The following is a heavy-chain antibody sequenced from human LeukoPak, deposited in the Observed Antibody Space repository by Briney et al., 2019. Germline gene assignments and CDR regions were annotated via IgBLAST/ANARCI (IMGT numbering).Heavy chain of an antibody. CDR1: GFTFSDYY. CDR2: ISSVGSII. V-gene: IGHV3-11*04. J-gene: IGHJ4*02. Sequence: GGSLRLSCAVSGFTFSDYYMSWVRQAPGKGLEWVSYISSVGSIIYYADSVKGRFTISRDNAKNSLYLQMNSLRAEDTAVYYCARSDWNDAAFDYWGQGTLVTVSS. CDR3: ARSDWNDAAFDY. D-gene: IGHD1-1*01.